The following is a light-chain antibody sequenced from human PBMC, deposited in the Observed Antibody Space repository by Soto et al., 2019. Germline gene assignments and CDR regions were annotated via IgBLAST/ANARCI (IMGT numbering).Light chain of an antibody. CDR3: HQYGNSPRT. CDR1: QSVSAHY. Sequence: ETLLTQSPGTLSLSPGERATLSCRASQSVSAHYLAWYQQKPGQPPRLLVYGTSSRATGIPHRFIGSGSGTDFTLTVTRLEPGDFAMFYSHQYGNSPRTFGGGTKVDIK. V-gene: IGKV3-20*01. J-gene: IGKJ4*01. CDR2: GTS.